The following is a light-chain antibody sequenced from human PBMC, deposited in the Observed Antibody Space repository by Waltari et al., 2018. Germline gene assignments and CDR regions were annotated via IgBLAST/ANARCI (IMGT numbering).Light chain of an antibody. CDR1: QDIRYD. CDR2: TAS. CDR3: LQHNTYPFT. J-gene: IGKJ4*01. V-gene: IGKV1-17*01. Sequence: DIQMTQSPSSLSASVGDRVTITCRASQDIRYDLHWYQYKPGKAPKRLIYTASSLQGGVPSRFSGSGSGTEFTLTISSLQPEDFATYYCLQHNTYPFTFGGGTKVEIK.